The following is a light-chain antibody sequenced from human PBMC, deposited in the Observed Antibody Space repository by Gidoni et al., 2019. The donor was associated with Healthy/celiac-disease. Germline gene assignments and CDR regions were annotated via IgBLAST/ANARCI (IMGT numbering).Light chain of an antibody. Sequence: QSALTQPAAVSGSPGQPITISCTGTNSDVGGYNYVSWYQQHPGQAPNLMIYDVSNRPSGVSNRFSGSKSGHTASLTISVLQAEDEADYYCSSYTSSSTRVFGGWTKLTVL. J-gene: IGLJ2*01. V-gene: IGLV2-14*01. CDR2: DVS. CDR3: SSYTSSSTRV. CDR1: NSDVGGYNY.